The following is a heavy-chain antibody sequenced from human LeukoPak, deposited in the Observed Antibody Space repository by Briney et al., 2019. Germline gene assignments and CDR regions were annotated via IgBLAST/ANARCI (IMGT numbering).Heavy chain of an antibody. D-gene: IGHD2-2*01. CDR1: GYTFTGYY. J-gene: IGHJ4*02. CDR3: ARDRGWCSSTSCYEDNFDY. Sequence: ASVKVSCTASGYTFTGYYMHWVRQAPGQGLEWMGWINPNSGGTNYAQKFQGRVTMTRDTSISTAYMELSRLRSDDTAVYYCARDRGWCSSTSCYEDNFDYWGQGTLVTVSS. CDR2: INPNSGGT. V-gene: IGHV1-2*02.